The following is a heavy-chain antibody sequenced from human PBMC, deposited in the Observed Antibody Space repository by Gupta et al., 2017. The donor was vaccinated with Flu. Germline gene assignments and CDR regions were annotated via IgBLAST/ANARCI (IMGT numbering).Heavy chain of an antibody. Sequence: QVQPVQSGAEVKKPGSSVKVSCKASGGTFSSYAISWVRHASGQGLEWMGGIIPIFDTANDAQKCQGRVTITADKSTSTAFMELSSLGSEGTAEYYCSRDALGYSSGWFDYWGQGTRVTGSS. V-gene: IGHV1-69*06. CDR1: GGTFSSYA. J-gene: IGHJ4*02. D-gene: IGHD6-19*01. CDR2: IIPIFDTA. CDR3: SRDALGYSSGWFDY.